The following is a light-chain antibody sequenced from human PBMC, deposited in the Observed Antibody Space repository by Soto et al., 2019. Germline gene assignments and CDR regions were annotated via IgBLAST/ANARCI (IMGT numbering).Light chain of an antibody. CDR3: QQYNSYLWT. V-gene: IGKV1-5*01. Sequence: EMQKTQSPSTRSAAVGDRVTITCRASQSISSSLAWYQQKPGKAPTLLIYFASSLESGVPSRFSGSGSGTEFTLPITSXQPDDFATYYCQQYNSYLWTVGQGTK. CDR1: QSISSS. CDR2: FAS. J-gene: IGKJ1*01.